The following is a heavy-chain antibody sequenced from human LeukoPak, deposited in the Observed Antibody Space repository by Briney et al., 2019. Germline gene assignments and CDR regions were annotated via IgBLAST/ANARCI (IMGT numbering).Heavy chain of an antibody. J-gene: IGHJ4*02. CDR2: INAGNGNT. Sequence: GASVKVSCKASGYTFTSYAMHWVRQAPGQRLEWMGWINAGNGNTKYSQKFQGRVTTTRDTSASTAYMELSSLRSEDTAVYYCARVPWGFYSSSSEFDYWGQGTLVTVSS. CDR3: ARVPWGFYSSSSEFDY. V-gene: IGHV1-3*01. D-gene: IGHD6-6*01. CDR1: GYTFTSYA.